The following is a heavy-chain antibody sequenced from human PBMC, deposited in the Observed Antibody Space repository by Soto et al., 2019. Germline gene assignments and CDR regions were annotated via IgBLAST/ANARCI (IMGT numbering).Heavy chain of an antibody. D-gene: IGHD6-19*01. CDR1: GGSISSSSYY. V-gene: IGHV4-39*01. CDR3: ARWMGSGWYFFDY. CDR2: IYYSGST. Sequence: SETLSLTCTVSGGSISSSSYYWGWIRQPPGKGLEWIGSIYYSGSTYYNPSLKSRVTISVDTSKNQFSLKLSSVTAADTAVYYCARWMGSGWYFFDYWGQGTLVTVS. J-gene: IGHJ4*02.